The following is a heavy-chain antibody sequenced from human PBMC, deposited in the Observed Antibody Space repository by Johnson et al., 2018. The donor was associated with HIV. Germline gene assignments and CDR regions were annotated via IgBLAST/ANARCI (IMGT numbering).Heavy chain of an antibody. D-gene: IGHD6-19*01. J-gene: IGHJ3*02. V-gene: IGHV3-30-3*01. CDR2: ISYDGSNK. Sequence: QVHLVESGGGVVQPGRSLSLSCAASGFTFSSYAMHWVRQAPGKGLEWVAVISYDGSNKYYAASVKGRFTISRDNSKNTLYLQMNSLRAEDTAVYYCARVQWLILDAFDIWGQGTMVTVSS. CDR1: GFTFSSYA. CDR3: ARVQWLILDAFDI.